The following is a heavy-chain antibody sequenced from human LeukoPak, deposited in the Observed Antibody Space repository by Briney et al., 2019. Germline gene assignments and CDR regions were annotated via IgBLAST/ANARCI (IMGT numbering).Heavy chain of an antibody. CDR1: GFTFRNYL. V-gene: IGHV3-74*01. CDR3: GRGGDGIDV. J-gene: IGHJ3*01. D-gene: IGHD5-24*01. CDR2: INQDESRA. Sequence: GGSLRLSCAVSGFTFRNYLMHWVRQPPGQGLVWVSRINQDESRAYADSVKGRFTVSRDNAKNMLYLQLNGLRAEDTAVYFCGRGGDGIDVWGQGTTVIVSS.